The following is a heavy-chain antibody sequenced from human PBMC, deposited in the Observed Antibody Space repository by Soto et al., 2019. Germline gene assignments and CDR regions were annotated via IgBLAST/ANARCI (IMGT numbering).Heavy chain of an antibody. D-gene: IGHD3-9*01. J-gene: IGHJ5*02. V-gene: IGHV4-34*01. CDR2: INHSGST. Sequence: QVQLQQWGAGLLKPSETLSLTCAVYGGSFSDYYWSWIRQPPGKGLEWIGEINHSGSTDYNPSLKRRVTISGDTSKNQFSLKLSSVTAADTAVYYCARAGLLRFFDWSSWGQGTLVTVSS. CDR3: ARAGLLRFFDWSS. CDR1: GGSFSDYY.